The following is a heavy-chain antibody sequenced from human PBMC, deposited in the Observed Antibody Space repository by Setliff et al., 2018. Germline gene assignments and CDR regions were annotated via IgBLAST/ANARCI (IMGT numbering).Heavy chain of an antibody. Sequence: PGGSLRLSCEASGFTFSSYSMNWVRQAPGKGLEWVAHISYSSGSISYADSVKGRFTISRDNSKNTLYVQMNNLRAEDTAVYYCARDRHVLSSTWDIYSFDYWGQGTLVTVSS. D-gene: IGHD6-13*01. CDR1: GFTFSSYS. J-gene: IGHJ4*02. CDR2: ISYSSGSI. CDR3: ARDRHVLSSTWDIYSFDY. V-gene: IGHV3-48*01.